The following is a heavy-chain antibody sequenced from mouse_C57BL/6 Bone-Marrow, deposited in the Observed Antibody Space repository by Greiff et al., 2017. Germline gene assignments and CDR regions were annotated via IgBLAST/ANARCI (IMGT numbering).Heavy chain of an antibody. V-gene: IGHV5-6*01. CDR2: ISSGGSYT. D-gene: IGHD1-1*01. CDR1: GFTFSSYG. Sequence: EVMLVESGGDLVKPGGSLKLSCAASGFTFSSYGMSWVRQTPDKRLEWVATISSGGSYTYYPDSVKGRFTISRDNAKNTLYLQMSSLKSEDTAMYYCAGPYYGSAFAYWGQGTLVTVSA. CDR3: AGPYYGSAFAY. J-gene: IGHJ3*01.